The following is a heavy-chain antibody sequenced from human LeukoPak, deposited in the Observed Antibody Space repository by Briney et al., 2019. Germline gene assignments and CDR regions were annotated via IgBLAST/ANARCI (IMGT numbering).Heavy chain of an antibody. CDR3: AREVTVVAVRGVYYYYGMDV. Sequence: GGSLRLSCAASGFTFSSYSMNWVRQAPGKGLEWVSSISSSSSYIYYADSVKGRFTISRDNAKNSLYLQMNSLRAEDTAVYYCAREVTVVAVRGVYYYYGMDVWGQGTTVTVSS. CDR1: GFTFSSYS. D-gene: IGHD2-15*01. V-gene: IGHV3-21*01. CDR2: ISSSSSYI. J-gene: IGHJ6*02.